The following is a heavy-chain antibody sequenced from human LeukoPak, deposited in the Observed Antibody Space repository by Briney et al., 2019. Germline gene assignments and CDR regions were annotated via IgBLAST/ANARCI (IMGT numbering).Heavy chain of an antibody. J-gene: IGHJ5*02. CDR1: GGSFSDYY. Sequence: SETLSLTCAVDGGSFSDYYWSWIRQPPGKGLEWIGEINRRGRTNYNPSLKSRVTISVDTSKNQFSLKLSSVTAADTAVYYCARAYSSSWYFNWFDPWGQGTLVTVSS. CDR3: ARAYSSSWYFNWFDP. V-gene: IGHV4-34*01. D-gene: IGHD6-13*01. CDR2: INRRGRT.